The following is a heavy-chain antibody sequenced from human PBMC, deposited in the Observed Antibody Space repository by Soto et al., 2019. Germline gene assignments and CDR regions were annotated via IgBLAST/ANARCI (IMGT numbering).Heavy chain of an antibody. J-gene: IGHJ6*02. CDR1: GYTFTSYG. D-gene: IGHD4-17*01. CDR2: ISAYNGNT. Sequence: ASVKVSCKASGYTFTSYGISWVRQAPGQGLEWMGWISAYNGNTNYAQKLQGRVTMTTDTSTSTAYMELRSLRSDDTAVYYCARGTTTEHYYYYYGMDVWGQGTTVTVSS. V-gene: IGHV1-18*01. CDR3: ARGTTTEHYYYYYGMDV.